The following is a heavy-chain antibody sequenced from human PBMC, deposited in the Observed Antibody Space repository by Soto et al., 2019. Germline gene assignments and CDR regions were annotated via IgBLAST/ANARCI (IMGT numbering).Heavy chain of an antibody. CDR3: ARAWGHAADI. V-gene: IGHV4-34*01. CDR2: INHSGST. CDR1: GGPFSGYY. Sequence: SETLSLTCAVYGGPFSGYYWSWIRQPPGKGLEWIGEINHSGSTNYNPSLKSRVTISVDTSKNQFSLKLSSVTAADTAVYYCARAWGHAADIWGQGTMVTVSS. J-gene: IGHJ3*02. D-gene: IGHD7-27*01.